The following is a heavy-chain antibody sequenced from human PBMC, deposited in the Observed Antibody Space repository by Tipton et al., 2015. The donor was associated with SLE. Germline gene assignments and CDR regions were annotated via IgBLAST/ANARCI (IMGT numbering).Heavy chain of an antibody. CDR1: GFTFSFYG. J-gene: IGHJ6*02. CDR3: AKDKTDDYAGYSGMGV. V-gene: IGHV3-7*03. Sequence: GSLRLSCAASGFTFSFYGMHWVRQAPGKGPEWVANIKEDGSEKYYVDSVKGRFTISRDNARNSLYLQLNSLRPEDTALYYCAKDKTDDYAGYSGMGVWGQGTTVAVSS. D-gene: IGHD5-12*01. CDR2: IKEDGSEK.